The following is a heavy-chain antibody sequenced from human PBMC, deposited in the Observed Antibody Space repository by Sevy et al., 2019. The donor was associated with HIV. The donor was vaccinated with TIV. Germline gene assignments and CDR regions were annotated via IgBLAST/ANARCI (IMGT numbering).Heavy chain of an antibody. Sequence: GGSLRLSCAASGFTFSSYSMNWVRQAPGKGLEWVSSISSSGRYIYYADSVKGRFTISRDNAKNSLYLQMNSLRAEDTAVYYCARDLTVGSSFDYWGQGTLVTVSS. V-gene: IGHV3-21*01. CDR3: ARDLTVGSSFDY. J-gene: IGHJ4*02. D-gene: IGHD3-10*01. CDR1: GFTFSSYS. CDR2: ISSSGRYI.